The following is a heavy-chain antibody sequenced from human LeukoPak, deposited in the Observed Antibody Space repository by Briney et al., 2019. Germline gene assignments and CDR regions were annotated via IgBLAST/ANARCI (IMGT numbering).Heavy chain of an antibody. J-gene: IGHJ4*01. D-gene: IGHD7-27*01. V-gene: IGHV4-38-2*02. Sequence: PSETLSLTCTVSGYSISSGYYWGWIRQPPGKGLEWIGSIYHSGSTYYNPSLKSRVTISVDTSKNQFSLKLSSVTAEDTAVYYCASRKLGNDYWGQGTLVTVSS. CDR2: IYHSGST. CDR3: ASRKLGNDY. CDR1: GYSISSGYY.